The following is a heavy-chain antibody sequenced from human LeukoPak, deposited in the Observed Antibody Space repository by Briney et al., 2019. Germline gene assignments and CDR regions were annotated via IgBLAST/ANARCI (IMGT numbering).Heavy chain of an antibody. Sequence: GASVKVSCKASGGTFISYAISWVRQAPGQGLEWMGGIIPMFGTAKYAQKFQGRVTITADESTSTAYMELSSLRSEDTAVYYCARHRPAKHYYDSSAYSPFDYWGQGTLVTVSS. D-gene: IGHD3-22*01. CDR2: IIPMFGTA. CDR3: ARHRPAKHYYDSSAYSPFDY. CDR1: GGTFISYA. V-gene: IGHV1-69*13. J-gene: IGHJ4*02.